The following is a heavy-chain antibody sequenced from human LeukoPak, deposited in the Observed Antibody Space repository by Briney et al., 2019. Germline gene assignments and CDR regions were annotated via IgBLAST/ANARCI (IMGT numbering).Heavy chain of an antibody. J-gene: IGHJ4*02. CDR3: AKDRVFYDFWSGYYFDY. D-gene: IGHD3-3*01. CDR2: ISGSGGST. V-gene: IGHV3-23*01. Sequence: GGSLRLSCAASGFTFSSYAMSWVRQAPGKGLEWVSAISGSGGSTYYADSAKGRFTISRDNSKNTLYLQMNSLRAEDTAVYYCAKDRVFYDFWSGYYFDYWGQGTLVTVSS. CDR1: GFTFSSYA.